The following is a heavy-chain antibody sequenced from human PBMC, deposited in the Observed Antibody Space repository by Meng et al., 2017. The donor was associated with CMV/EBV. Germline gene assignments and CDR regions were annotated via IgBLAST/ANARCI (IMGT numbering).Heavy chain of an antibody. CDR3: AKDIAAEWWRDAFDI. J-gene: IGHJ3*02. CDR1: GFTFSSYE. CDR2: ISSSGSTI. Sequence: GGSLRLSCAASGFTFSSYEMNWVRQAPGKGLEWVSYISSSGSTIYYADSVKGRFTISRDNAKNSLYLQMNSLRAEDTAVYYCAKDIAAEWWRDAFDIWGQGTMVTVSS. V-gene: IGHV3-48*03. D-gene: IGHD6-13*01.